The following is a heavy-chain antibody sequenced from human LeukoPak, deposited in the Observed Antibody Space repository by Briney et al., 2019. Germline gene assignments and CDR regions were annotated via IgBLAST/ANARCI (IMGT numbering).Heavy chain of an antibody. D-gene: IGHD2-2*02. Sequence: SETLSLTCTVSGGSISSYYWSWIRQPPGKGLEWIGRIYTSGSTNYNPSLKSRVTISVDTSKNQFSLKLSSVTAADTAVYYCARVPAAILNYYYYYMDVWGKGTTVTVSS. CDR3: ARVPAAILNYYYYYMDV. J-gene: IGHJ6*03. V-gene: IGHV4-4*08. CDR2: IYTSGST. CDR1: GGSISSYY.